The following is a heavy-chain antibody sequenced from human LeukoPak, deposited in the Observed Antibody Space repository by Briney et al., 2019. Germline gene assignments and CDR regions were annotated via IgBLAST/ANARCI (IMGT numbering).Heavy chain of an antibody. CDR1: GGSISSSSYY. CDR3: ASGTYGDYVSSWYFDL. D-gene: IGHD4-17*01. Sequence: SETLSLTCTVSGGSISSSSYYWGWIRQPPGKGLEWIGSIYYSGSAYYNPSLKSRVTISVDTSKNQFFLKLSSVTAADTAVYYCASGTYGDYVSSWYFDLWGRGTLVTVSS. V-gene: IGHV4-39*07. CDR2: IYYSGSA. J-gene: IGHJ2*01.